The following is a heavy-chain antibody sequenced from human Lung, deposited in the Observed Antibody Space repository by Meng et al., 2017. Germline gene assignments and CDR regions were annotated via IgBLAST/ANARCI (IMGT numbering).Heavy chain of an antibody. J-gene: IGHJ4*02. D-gene: IGHD4-11*01. CDR3: ARGPTTMAHDFDY. CDR1: GGSSSDYY. Sequence: QGHLQQWAARCFNPSVALPPACVVSGGSSSDYYCSWSRQPPGKGLEWIGEINHSGSTNYNPSLESRATISVDTSQNNLSLKLSSVTAADSAVYYCARGPTTMAHDFDYWGQGTLVTVSS. V-gene: IGHV4-34*01. CDR2: INHSGST.